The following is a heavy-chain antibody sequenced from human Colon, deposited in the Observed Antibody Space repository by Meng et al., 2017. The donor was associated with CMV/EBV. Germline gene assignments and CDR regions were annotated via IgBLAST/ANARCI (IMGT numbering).Heavy chain of an antibody. CDR1: GYTFTGYY. D-gene: IGHD3-22*01. J-gene: IGHJ1*01. V-gene: IGHV1-2*02. CDR2: INPNSGGT. Sequence: QGQLVQSGAEVKKPRASVKVSCKASGYTFTGYYMPWVRQAPGQGLEWMGWINPNSGGTNYAQKFQGRVTMTRDTSISTAYMELSRLRSDDTAVYYCATVSSGYYLYFQHWGQGTLVTVSS. CDR3: ATVSSGYYLYFQH.